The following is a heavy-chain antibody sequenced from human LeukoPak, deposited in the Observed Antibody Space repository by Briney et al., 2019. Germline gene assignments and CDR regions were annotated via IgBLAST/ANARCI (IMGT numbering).Heavy chain of an antibody. Sequence: SETLSLTCTVSGGSISSYYWSWIRQPPGKGLEWIGYIYYSGSTNYNPSLKSRVTISVDTSKNQFSLKLSSVTAADTAVYYCARGAPPITLYYYYGMDVWGQGTTVTVSS. D-gene: IGHD1-14*01. V-gene: IGHV4-59*01. J-gene: IGHJ6*02. CDR2: IYYSGST. CDR1: GGSISSYY. CDR3: ARGAPPITLYYYYGMDV.